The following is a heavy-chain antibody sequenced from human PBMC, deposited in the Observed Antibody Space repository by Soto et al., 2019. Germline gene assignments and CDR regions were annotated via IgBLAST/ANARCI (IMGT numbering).Heavy chain of an antibody. CDR3: AKDIGHKLERGIPSFDY. Sequence: GGSLRLSCAASGFTFHDYALHWVRQAPGKGLEWVSGISWNSGSIGYADSVKGRFTISRDNAKNSLYLQMNSLRAEDTALYYCAKDIGHKLERGIPSFDYWGQGTLVTVSS. CDR2: ISWNSGSI. J-gene: IGHJ4*02. D-gene: IGHD1-1*01. V-gene: IGHV3-9*01. CDR1: GFTFHDYA.